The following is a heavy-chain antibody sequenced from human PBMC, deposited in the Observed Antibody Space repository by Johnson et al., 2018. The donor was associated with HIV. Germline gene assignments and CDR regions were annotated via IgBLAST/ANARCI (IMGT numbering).Heavy chain of an antibody. D-gene: IGHD3-16*01. CDR2: IKQDGSEK. CDR3: ARGRYYDYVGGSYQEEGDI. CDR1: GFTFSSYW. Sequence: VQLVESGGGLVQPGGSLRLSCAASGFTFSSYWMSWVRQAPGKGLEWVANIKQDGSEKYYVDSVKGRFTISRDNAKNTLYLQMNSLRAEDTAVYYCARGRYYDYVGGSYQEEGDIWGQGTMVTVSS. V-gene: IGHV3-7*01. J-gene: IGHJ3*02.